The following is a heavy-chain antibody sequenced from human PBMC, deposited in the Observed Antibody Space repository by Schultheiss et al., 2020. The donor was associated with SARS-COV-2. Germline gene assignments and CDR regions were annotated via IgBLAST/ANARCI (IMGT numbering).Heavy chain of an antibody. Sequence: GGSLRLSCAASGFTFSSYSMSWIRQAPGKGLEWVSYISSSSSYTNYADSVKGRFTISRDNAKNSLYLQMNSLRAEDTAVYYCARVTASGYSSSWPDYWGQGTLVTVSS. J-gene: IGHJ4*02. CDR1: GFTFSSYS. D-gene: IGHD6-13*01. V-gene: IGHV3-21*05. CDR2: ISSSSSYT. CDR3: ARVTASGYSSSWPDY.